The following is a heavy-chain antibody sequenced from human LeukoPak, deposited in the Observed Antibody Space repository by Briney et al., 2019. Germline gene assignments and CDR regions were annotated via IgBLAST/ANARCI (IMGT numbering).Heavy chain of an antibody. Sequence: SVKVSCKASGGTFSSSTISWVRQAPGQGLEWMGRIIPLFGIANYAQKFRGGVTITADKSTSTAYMELSSLRSEDTAVYYCARVEGLGATTVGFDYWGQGTLVTVSS. V-gene: IGHV1-69*02. CDR2: IIPLFGIA. D-gene: IGHD1-26*01. CDR3: ARVEGLGATTVGFDY. J-gene: IGHJ4*02. CDR1: GGTFSSST.